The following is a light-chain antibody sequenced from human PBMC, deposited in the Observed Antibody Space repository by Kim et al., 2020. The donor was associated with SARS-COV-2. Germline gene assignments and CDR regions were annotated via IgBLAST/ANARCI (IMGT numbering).Light chain of an antibody. Sequence: YASVGDRVTITCRASQAITNYLAWYQQKPGKVPKLLIYAASTLRSGVPSRFSGSGSGTDFTLTISSLQPEDVATYYCQNYNSAPLTFGGGPKLEI. V-gene: IGKV1-27*01. CDR3: QNYNSAPLT. J-gene: IGKJ4*01. CDR2: AAS. CDR1: QAITNY.